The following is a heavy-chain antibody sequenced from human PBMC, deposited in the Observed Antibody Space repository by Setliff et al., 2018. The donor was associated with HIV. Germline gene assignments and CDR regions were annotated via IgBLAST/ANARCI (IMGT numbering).Heavy chain of an antibody. J-gene: IGHJ4*02. CDR2: IYYSGST. V-gene: IGHV4-31*01. Sequence: LSLTCTVSGGSISTGGYYWSWIRQHPGKGLGWIGYIYYSGSTDYNPSLKSLVTISVDPSKNQFSLKMNSVTAADTAVYYCARASYSYDSTGYWGQGTLVTVSS. CDR1: GGSISTGGYY. CDR3: ARASYSYDSTGY. D-gene: IGHD3-22*01.